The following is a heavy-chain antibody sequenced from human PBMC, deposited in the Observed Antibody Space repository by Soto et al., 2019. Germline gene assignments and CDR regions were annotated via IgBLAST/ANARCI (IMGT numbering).Heavy chain of an antibody. CDR1: GFSFSNYL. Sequence: EVQLVESGGGLAQPGGSLRVSCAASGFSFSNYLMHWVRQVPGKGLVWVSRINGDGSSTNYADSVKGRFTISRDNAKNTLNLQMSSLRAEDTAVYFCARGRGSSGWYFDYWGQGTLVTVSS. CDR3: ARGRGSSGWYFDY. V-gene: IGHV3-74*01. J-gene: IGHJ4*02. CDR2: INGDGSST. D-gene: IGHD6-19*01.